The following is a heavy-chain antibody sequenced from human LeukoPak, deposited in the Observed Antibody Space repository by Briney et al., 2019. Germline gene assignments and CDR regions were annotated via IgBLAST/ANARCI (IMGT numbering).Heavy chain of an antibody. Sequence: HGEPLKISCKGSGYSFSSHWIAWVRHMPGKGLELMGIIYPGDSDTRYSPSFQGQVTVSADKSTSTAYLQWSTLKASDTAMYYCARRVEAATTGPFDYWGQGALVTVSS. CDR2: IYPGDSDT. CDR3: ARRVEAATTGPFDY. D-gene: IGHD1-26*01. V-gene: IGHV5-51*01. J-gene: IGHJ4*02. CDR1: GYSFSSHW.